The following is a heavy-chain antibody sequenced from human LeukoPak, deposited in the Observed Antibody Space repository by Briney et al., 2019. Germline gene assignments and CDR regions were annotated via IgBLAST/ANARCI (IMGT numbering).Heavy chain of an antibody. Sequence: PGGSLTLSCAASGFTFSSYSMHWVRQAPGKALEWVACDGRDEFCADSVKGRFTISRDSSKNTLFLQMNSLRPEGTAVYYCAREGELRDFFDFWGPGTLVTVSS. V-gene: IGHV3-30*05. CDR2: CDGRDE. D-gene: IGHD1-7*01. CDR1: GFTFSSYS. CDR3: AREGELRDFFDF. J-gene: IGHJ4*02.